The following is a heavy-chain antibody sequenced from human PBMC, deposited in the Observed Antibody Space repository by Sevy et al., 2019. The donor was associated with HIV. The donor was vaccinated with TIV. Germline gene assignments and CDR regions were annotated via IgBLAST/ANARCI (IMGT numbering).Heavy chain of an antibody. V-gene: IGHV3-30*02. CDR1: GFTFSTYG. D-gene: IGHD2-2*01. J-gene: IGHJ6*02. CDR2: MRFDGTIK. CDR3: AKVMHIVEVPAAIDYYYGMDV. Sequence: GGSLRLSCAASGFTFSTYGMHWVRQAPGRGLEWVAFMRFDGTIKYHRDSVKGRFSISRDNSKNTLYLKMNSLRVEDTAVYFCAKVMHIVEVPAAIDYYYGMDVWGQGTTVTVSS.